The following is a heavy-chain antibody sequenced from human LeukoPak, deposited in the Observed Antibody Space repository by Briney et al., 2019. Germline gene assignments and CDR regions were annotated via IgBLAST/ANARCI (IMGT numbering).Heavy chain of an antibody. J-gene: IGHJ6*02. CDR3: ARVGGDYSYGVDV. D-gene: IGHD3-16*01. CDR2: TYHRSKWYG. CDR1: GDSVSSNSAA. V-gene: IGHV6-1*01. Sequence: SQTLSLTCAISGDSVSSNSAAWIWIRQSPSRGLEWLGRTYHRSKWYGDYAVSVKSRIAINPDTSKNQFSLQLNSVTPEDTAVYYCARVGGDYSYGVDVWGQGTTVTVSS.